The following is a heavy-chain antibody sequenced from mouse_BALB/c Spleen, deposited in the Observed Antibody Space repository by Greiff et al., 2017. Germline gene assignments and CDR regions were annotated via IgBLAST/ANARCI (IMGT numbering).Heavy chain of an antibody. CDR3: AGGVRDCDY. CDR2: ISYSGST. V-gene: IGHV3-2*02. D-gene: IGHD2-14*01. Sequence: EVKLQESGPGLVKPSQSLSLTCTVTGYSITSDYAWNWIRQFPGNKLEWMGYISYSGSTSYNPSLKSRISITRDTSKNQFFLQLNSVTTEDTATYYCAGGVRDCDYWGQGTTLTVSS. CDR1: GYSITSDYA. J-gene: IGHJ2*01.